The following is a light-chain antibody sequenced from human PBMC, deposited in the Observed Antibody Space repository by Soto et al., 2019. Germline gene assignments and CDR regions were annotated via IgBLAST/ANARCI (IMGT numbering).Light chain of an antibody. CDR1: SRDIGGYDF. J-gene: IGLJ1*01. CDR3: SSFSNSDTPYV. Sequence: QSALAQPASVSGSPGQSITISCAGSSRDIGGYDFVSWYQQHPGEVPKLIIFDVSDRPSGVSDRFSGSKSGDTASLTISGLQVEDEADYYCSSFSNSDTPYVFGTGTKLHRP. V-gene: IGLV2-14*03. CDR2: DVS.